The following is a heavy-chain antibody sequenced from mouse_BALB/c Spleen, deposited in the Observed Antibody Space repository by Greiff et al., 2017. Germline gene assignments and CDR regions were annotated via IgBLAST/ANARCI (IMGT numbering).Heavy chain of an antibody. CDR2: ISSGGST. D-gene: IGHD2-4*01. CDR1: GFTFSSYA. J-gene: IGHJ3*01. V-gene: IGHV5-6-5*01. CDR3: ARGYDYDAWFAY. Sequence: VQLKESGGGLVKPGGSLKLSCAASGFTFSSYAMSWVRQTPEKRLEWVASISSGGSTYYPDSVKGRFTISRDNARNILYLQMSSLRSEDTAMYYCARGYDYDAWFAYWGQGTLVTVSA.